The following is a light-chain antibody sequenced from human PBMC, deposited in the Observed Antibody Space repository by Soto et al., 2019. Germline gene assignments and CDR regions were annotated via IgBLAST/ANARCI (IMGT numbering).Light chain of an antibody. CDR2: GTS. CDR1: QSVSSN. V-gene: IGKV3-15*01. J-gene: IGKJ1*01. Sequence: EIVMTQSPATLSVSPGERATLSCRASQSVSSNLAWYQQKPGQAPRLLIYGTSTRATGVPARFSGSGSGTGFTLTISSLQSEDFAVYYCQQYNNWPRTFGQGTK. CDR3: QQYNNWPRT.